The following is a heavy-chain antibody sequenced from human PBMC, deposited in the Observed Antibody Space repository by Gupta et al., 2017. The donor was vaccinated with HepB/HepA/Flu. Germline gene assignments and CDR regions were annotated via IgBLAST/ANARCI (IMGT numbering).Heavy chain of an antibody. CDR2: ISYSGNTI. CDR1: GFSFTDYS. J-gene: IGHJ4*02. Sequence: QVQLVESGGGLVTSGESLRLSCAASGFSFTDYSMSWIRQAPGKGLEWLSYISYSGNTIYYADSVKGRFTISRDNAEKSLYLQMNSLRAEDTAVYYCARGKTRSGSFLSLFEHWGQGTLLTVSS. CDR3: ARGKTRSGSFLSLFEH. D-gene: IGHD3-10*01. V-gene: IGHV3-11*01.